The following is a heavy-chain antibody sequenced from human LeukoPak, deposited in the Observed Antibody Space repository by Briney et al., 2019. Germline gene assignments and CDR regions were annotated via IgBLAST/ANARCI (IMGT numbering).Heavy chain of an antibody. D-gene: IGHD2-8*01. J-gene: IGHJ4*02. Sequence: GGSLRLSCAASGFSFNSYAMSWVRQAAGKGLEWVSGIDNSGHSTYYADSVKGRFTISRDNSKNTLYLQMNSLRAEDMAVYYCAKDFGNCINGVCYRTPFDFWGQGTLVTVSS. CDR3: AKDFGNCINGVCYRTPFDF. CDR1: GFSFNSYA. CDR2: IDNSGHST. V-gene: IGHV3-23*01.